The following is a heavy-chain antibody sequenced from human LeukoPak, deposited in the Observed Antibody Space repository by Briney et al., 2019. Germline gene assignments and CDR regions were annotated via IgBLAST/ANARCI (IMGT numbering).Heavy chain of an antibody. Sequence: KPSETLSLTCTVSGGSIISHYWSWIRQPPGKGLEWIGYIYYSGSTNYNPYLKSRVTISVDMSKNQFSLNLSTVTAADTAVYYCARATVVTPFDYWGQGTLVTVSS. CDR2: IYYSGST. CDR1: GGSIISHY. D-gene: IGHD4-23*01. J-gene: IGHJ4*02. V-gene: IGHV4-59*11. CDR3: ARATVVTPFDY.